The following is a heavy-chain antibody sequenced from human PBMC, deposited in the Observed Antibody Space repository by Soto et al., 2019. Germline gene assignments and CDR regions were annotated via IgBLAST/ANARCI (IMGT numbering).Heavy chain of an antibody. D-gene: IGHD6-6*01. CDR2: ISSRSSFI. V-gene: IGHV3-21*01. CDR3: ARVLAARPSVGEYYFDY. CDR1: GFIFSDYT. Sequence: GGSLRLSCAASGFIFSDYTMNWVRQAPGKGLEWISSISSRSSFIYYAKSVKGRFTISRDNAENSLYLQMSSLRAEDTAVYYCARVLAARPSVGEYYFDYWGQGTLVTVSS. J-gene: IGHJ4*02.